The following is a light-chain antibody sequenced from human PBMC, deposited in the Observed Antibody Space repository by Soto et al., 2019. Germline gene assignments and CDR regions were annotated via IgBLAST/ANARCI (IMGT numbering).Light chain of an antibody. V-gene: IGKV1-5*03. J-gene: IGKJ2*01. CDR3: QQYNSYSYT. CDR2: KAS. CDR1: QGISSW. Sequence: DIQMTQSPSSVSASVGDRVTITCRASQGISSWLAWYQQKPGKAPKLLIYKASSLESGVPSRFSGSGSGTEFTLTITSLQPDDFATYYCQQYNSYSYTFGQGTKLEIK.